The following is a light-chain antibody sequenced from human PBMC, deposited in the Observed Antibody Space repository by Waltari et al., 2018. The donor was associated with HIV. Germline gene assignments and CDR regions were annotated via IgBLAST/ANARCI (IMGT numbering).Light chain of an antibody. CDR2: SAS. J-gene: IGKJ2*01. CDR3: LQHYDYPRS. CDR1: QGIRND. Sequence: DIQMTQSPSSLSACVGARVTITCRASQGIRNDLGWYQHKPGTPPRRLIYSASTLQSGVSSRFSGSGSGTEFTLTISSLQPEDSATYYCLQHYDYPRSFGQGTKLGI. V-gene: IGKV1-17*01.